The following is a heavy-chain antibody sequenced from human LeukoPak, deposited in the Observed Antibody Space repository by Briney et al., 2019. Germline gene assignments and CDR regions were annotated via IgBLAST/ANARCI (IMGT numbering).Heavy chain of an antibody. CDR1: GGSISSSDYY. Sequence: SETLSLTCSVSGGSISSSDYYWGWLRQPPGKGLEWIGTMFYNGATKTNPSLSSRVTMSIDTSKNQFSLKLRSVTAADTAVYYCAREARFALPVVGSGDYWGQGTLVTVSS. CDR3: AREARFALPVVGSGDY. J-gene: IGHJ4*02. V-gene: IGHV4-39*07. CDR2: MFYNGAT. D-gene: IGHD6-19*01.